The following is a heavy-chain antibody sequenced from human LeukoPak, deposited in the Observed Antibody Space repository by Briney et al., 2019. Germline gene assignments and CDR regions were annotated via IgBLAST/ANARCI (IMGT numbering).Heavy chain of an antibody. V-gene: IGHV4-61*02. CDR3: ARGDIVVDRDYFDY. D-gene: IGHD2-15*01. CDR1: GDSISRRSSY. J-gene: IGHJ4*02. CDR2: VYWTGTP. Sequence: NPSETLSLTCSVSGDSISRRSSYWTWIRQPAGRGLEWIGRVYWTGTPNYNPSLKSRGTMSVDTSKNHFSLTLNSVTAADTAVYYCARGDIVVDRDYFDYWGQGTLVTVSS.